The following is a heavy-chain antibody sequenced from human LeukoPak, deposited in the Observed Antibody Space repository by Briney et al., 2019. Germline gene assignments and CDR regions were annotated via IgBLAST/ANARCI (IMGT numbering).Heavy chain of an antibody. V-gene: IGHV4-34*01. J-gene: IGHJ4*02. CDR1: GGSFSGYY. D-gene: IGHD3-22*01. CDR2: INHSGST. Sequence: PSETLSLTCAVYGGSFSGYYWSWIRQPPGKGLEWIGEINHSGSTNYNPSLKSRVTISVDMSKNQFSLKLSSVTAADTAVYYCASGRTLYYYDSSGYSGWGQGTLVTVSS. CDR3: ASGRTLYYYDSSGYSG.